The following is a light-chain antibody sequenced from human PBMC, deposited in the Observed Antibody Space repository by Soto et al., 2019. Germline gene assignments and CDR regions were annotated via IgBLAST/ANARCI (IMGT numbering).Light chain of an antibody. CDR3: QAWDSSTHVV. CDR2: QDS. CDR1: KLGDKY. V-gene: IGLV3-1*01. Sequence: SYELTQPPSVSVSPGPTASITCSGDKLGDKYACWYQQKPGQSPVLVIYQDSKRPSGIPERFSGSNSGNTATLTISGTQAMDEADYYCQAWDSSTHVVFGGGTKVTVL. J-gene: IGLJ2*01.